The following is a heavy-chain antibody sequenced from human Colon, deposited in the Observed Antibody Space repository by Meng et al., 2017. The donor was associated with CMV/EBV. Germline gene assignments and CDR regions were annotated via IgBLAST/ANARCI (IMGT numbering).Heavy chain of an antibody. V-gene: IGHV1-2*02. J-gene: IGHJ4*02. CDR1: GYTFTDYY. CDR2: IDPKSGGT. CDR3: ARSEFWNSFYKHIDFDS. D-gene: IGHD3/OR15-3a*01. Sequence: ASVKVSCKSSGYTFTDYYIHWVRQAPGQGLEWMGWIDPKSGGTKYPQAFQGRVTMSSDTSMTTAYLDISGLRSDDTAIYYCARSEFWNSFYKHIDFDSWGQGTLVIVSS.